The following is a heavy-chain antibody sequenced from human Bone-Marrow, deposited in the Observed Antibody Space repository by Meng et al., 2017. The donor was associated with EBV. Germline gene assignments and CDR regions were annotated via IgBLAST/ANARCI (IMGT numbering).Heavy chain of an antibody. J-gene: IGHJ4*02. CDR1: GFTFSSYS. CDR2: ISSSSSYI. D-gene: IGHD6-19*01. Sequence: EVQLVESWXXLXKPGGXXRXXXXXXGFTFSSYSMNWVRQAPGKGLEWVSSISSSSSYIYYADSVKGRFTISRDNAKNSLYLQMNSMKTEDTALYYCTIDPWWQWLVGGDYFDYWGQGTMVTVSS. CDR3: TIDPWWQWLVGGDYFDY. V-gene: IGHV3-21*03.